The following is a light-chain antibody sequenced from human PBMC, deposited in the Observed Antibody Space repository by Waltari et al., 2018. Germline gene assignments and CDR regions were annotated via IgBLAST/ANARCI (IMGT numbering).Light chain of an antibody. J-gene: IGKJ5*01. CDR1: QGINKY. Sequence: DIQMTHSPSSLSASVGDRVTITFQASQGINKYLNWYQQKPGKPPNPLIYDAANMETGVPSRFSGSGSGRHFTLTISSLQPEDIATYYCQQYGNLPPSVTFGQGTRLEIK. CDR3: QQYGNLPPSVT. CDR2: DAA. V-gene: IGKV1-33*01.